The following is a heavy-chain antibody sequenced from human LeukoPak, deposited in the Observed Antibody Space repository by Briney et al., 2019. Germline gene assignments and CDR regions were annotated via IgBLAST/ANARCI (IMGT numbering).Heavy chain of an antibody. J-gene: IGHJ4*02. D-gene: IGHD6-19*01. CDR2: IHHSGST. V-gene: IGHV4-4*02. Sequence: PSETLSLTCAVSVASVSSSNWWIWVRQPPKKGLEWIGEIHHSGSTNYNPSLKSRVTMSVDTSKNQISLRLSSVTAADTAVYYCARGSYGSDSYWGQGNLVTVSS. CDR1: VASVSSSNW. CDR3: ARGSYGSDSY.